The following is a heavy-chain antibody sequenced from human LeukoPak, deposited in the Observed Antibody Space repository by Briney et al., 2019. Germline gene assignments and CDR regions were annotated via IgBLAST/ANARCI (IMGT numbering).Heavy chain of an antibody. CDR3: ARSGGYYDY. D-gene: IGHD4-23*01. J-gene: IGHJ4*02. V-gene: IGHV3-48*03. CDR2: ISTSGSTI. Sequence: GGSLRLSCAASGFTFSSYEMNWVRQAPGKGLEWISYISTSGSTIYYADSVKGRFTVSRNNAKNSLYLQMNSLRAEDTAVYYCARSGGYYDYWGQGTLVSVSS. CDR1: GFTFSSYE.